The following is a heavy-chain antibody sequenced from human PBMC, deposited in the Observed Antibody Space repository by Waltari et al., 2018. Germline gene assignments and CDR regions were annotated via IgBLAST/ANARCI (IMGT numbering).Heavy chain of an antibody. D-gene: IGHD3-16*01. CDR3: ARDGLGDWFDP. V-gene: IGHV4-39*07. J-gene: IGHJ5*02. CDR2: IYYSGRT. Sequence: QLQLQESGPGLVKPSETLSLTCTFSGGSISSSSYYWGWIRQPPGKGLEWIGSIYYSGRTDYNPSLKSRVTISVDTSKNQFSLKLSSVTAADTAVYYCARDGLGDWFDPWGQGTLVTVSS. CDR1: GGSISSSSYY.